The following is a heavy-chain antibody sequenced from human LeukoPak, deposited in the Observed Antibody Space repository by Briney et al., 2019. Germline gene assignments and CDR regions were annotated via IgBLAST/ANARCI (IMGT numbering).Heavy chain of an antibody. Sequence: GGSLRLSCAASGFTFSSYSMNWVRQAPGKGLEWVSSINILSNYIYYADSVKGRFTISRDNAKNSLYLQMNSLRAEDTAVYYCARDSRSSSWYSESDYWGQGTLVTVSS. V-gene: IGHV3-21*01. CDR2: INILSNYI. J-gene: IGHJ4*02. CDR3: ARDSRSSSWYSESDY. D-gene: IGHD6-13*01. CDR1: GFTFSSYS.